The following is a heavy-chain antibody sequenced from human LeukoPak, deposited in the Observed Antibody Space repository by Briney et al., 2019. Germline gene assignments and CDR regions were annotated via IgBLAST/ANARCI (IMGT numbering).Heavy chain of an antibody. CDR3: AKDPGDYFDY. CDR2: IPFDGSNK. CDR1: GFIFSSHG. V-gene: IGHV3-30*02. D-gene: IGHD3-10*01. Sequence: GGSLRLSCGASGFIFSSHGMHWVRQAPGKGLEWVAFIPFDGSNKYYADSVKGRFTISRDNSKNTLYLQMNSLRAEDTAVYYCAKDPGDYFDYWGQGTLVTVSS. J-gene: IGHJ4*02.